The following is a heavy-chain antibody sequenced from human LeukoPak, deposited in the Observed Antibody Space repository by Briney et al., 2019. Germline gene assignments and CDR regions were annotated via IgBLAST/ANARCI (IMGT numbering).Heavy chain of an antibody. D-gene: IGHD2-15*01. CDR1: GYTFTSYG. CDR2: ISGYNGNT. CDR3: ALLGYCSGGNCYPIDY. J-gene: IGHJ4*02. Sequence: ASVKVSCKASGYTFTSYGISWVRQAPGQGLEWMGWISGYNGNTNYAQKLQGRVTMTTDTSTSTAYMELRSLRSDDTAAYYCALLGYCSGGNCYPIDYWGQGTLVTVSS. V-gene: IGHV1-18*01.